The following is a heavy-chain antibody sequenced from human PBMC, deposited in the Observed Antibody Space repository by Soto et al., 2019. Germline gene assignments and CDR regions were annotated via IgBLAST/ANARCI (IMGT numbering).Heavy chain of an antibody. CDR3: ARDFESGYCSSTSCGAFDP. D-gene: IGHD2-2*01. CDR2: ISYDGSNK. J-gene: IGHJ5*02. Sequence: QVQLVESGGGVVQPGRSLRLSCAASGFTFSSYAMHWVRQAPGKGLEWVAVISYDGSNKYYADSVKGRFTISRDNSKNTQYLQMTSLRAEDTAVYYCARDFESGYCSSTSCGAFDPWGQGTLVTVSS. V-gene: IGHV3-30-3*01. CDR1: GFTFSSYA.